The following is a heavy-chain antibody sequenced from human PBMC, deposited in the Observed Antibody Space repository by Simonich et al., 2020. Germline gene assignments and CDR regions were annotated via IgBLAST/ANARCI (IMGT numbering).Heavy chain of an antibody. D-gene: IGHD6-13*01. V-gene: IGHV4-39*01. CDR2: FYLSGST. Sequence: QLQLQESGPGLVKPSETLSLTCTVSGGSISSSSYYWGWIRQPPGKGLEWIGSFYLSGSTYYNPSLKSLVTISVDTSKNQFSLKLSSVTAADTAVYYCARHAGFAFDIWGQGTMVTVSS. CDR1: GGSISSSSYY. J-gene: IGHJ3*02. CDR3: ARHAGFAFDI.